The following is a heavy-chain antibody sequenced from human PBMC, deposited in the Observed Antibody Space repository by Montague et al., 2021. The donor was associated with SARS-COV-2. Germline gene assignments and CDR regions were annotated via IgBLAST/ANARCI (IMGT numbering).Heavy chain of an antibody. Sequence: SETLSLTCTVSGGSISSNNYYWDWIRQPPGKGLEWIGSIYDSGSTYYNPSLKSQVTISVDTSKNHFSLKLNSVTAADTAVYYCARRGRKLLPVATTIGGFDIGGQGTMVTVSS. J-gene: IGHJ3*02. CDR1: GGSISSNNYY. CDR3: ARRGRKLLPVATTIGGFDI. V-gene: IGHV4-39*02. CDR2: IYDSGST. D-gene: IGHD5-12*01.